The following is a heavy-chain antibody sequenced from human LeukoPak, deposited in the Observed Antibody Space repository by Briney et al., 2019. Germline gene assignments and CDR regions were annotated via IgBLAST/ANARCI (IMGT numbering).Heavy chain of an antibody. Sequence: GGSLRLSCAASGFTFSSQAMSWVRQAPGKGLEWVAAISRSGGNTYYGDSVKGRFTISRDSSKNTLHLQMDSLRAEDTAVYYCAKDWPVSGDHYSPFDYGGQGTLVTVSS. CDR3: AKDWPVSGDHYSPFDY. CDR2: ISRSGGNT. CDR1: GFTFSSQA. D-gene: IGHD4-11*01. J-gene: IGHJ4*02. V-gene: IGHV3-23*01.